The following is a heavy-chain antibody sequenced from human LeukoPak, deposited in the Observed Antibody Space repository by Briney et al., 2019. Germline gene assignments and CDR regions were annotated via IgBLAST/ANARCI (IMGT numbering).Heavy chain of an antibody. Sequence: SETLSLTCTVSSGSISSSSYYWGWIRQPPGKGLEWIGSIYYSGSTYYNPSLKSRVTISVDTSKNQFSLKLSSVTAADTAVYYCARGRAAAGLYPAPDAFDIWGQGTMVTVSS. V-gene: IGHV4-39*07. CDR3: ARGRAAAGLYPAPDAFDI. J-gene: IGHJ3*02. CDR2: IYYSGST. CDR1: SGSISSSSYY. D-gene: IGHD6-13*01.